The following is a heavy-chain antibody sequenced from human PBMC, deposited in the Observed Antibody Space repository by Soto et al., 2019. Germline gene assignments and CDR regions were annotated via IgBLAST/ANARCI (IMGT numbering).Heavy chain of an antibody. CDR1: GYTFTGYY. V-gene: IGHV1-2*02. J-gene: IGHJ4*02. Sequence: ASVKVSCKASGYTFTGYYMHWVRPAPGQGLEWMGWINPNSGGTNYAQKFQGRVTMTRATSISTAYMELSMLRSDDTAVYYCARDPGITMVRGVIIPASVLNYWGQGTLVTVPS. CDR3: ARDPGITMVRGVIIPASVLNY. D-gene: IGHD3-10*01. CDR2: INPNSGGT.